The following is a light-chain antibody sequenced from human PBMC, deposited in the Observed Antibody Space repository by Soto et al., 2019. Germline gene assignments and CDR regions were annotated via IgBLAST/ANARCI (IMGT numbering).Light chain of an antibody. Sequence: SGLTQSPGTLSLSPGERATLSCRPSQSVSNSYLAWYQQKPGQAPRLLIYGASSRATGIPDRFSGSGSGTDFTLTISRLEPEDFAVYYCQQYGDSFWTFGQGTKVDIK. CDR2: GAS. CDR3: QQYGDSFWT. CDR1: QSVSNSY. V-gene: IGKV3-20*01. J-gene: IGKJ1*01.